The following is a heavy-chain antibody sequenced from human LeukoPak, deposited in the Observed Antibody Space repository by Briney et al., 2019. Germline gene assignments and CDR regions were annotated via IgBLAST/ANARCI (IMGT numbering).Heavy chain of an antibody. V-gene: IGHV1-69*02. CDR2: IIPILGIA. CDR3: ASDTRYYDFWSGYYITGEPNWFDP. CDR1: GGTFSSYT. Sequence: ASVKVSCKASGGTFSSYTISWVRLAPGQGLEWMGRIIPILGIANYAQKFQGRVTITADKSTSTAYMELSSLRSEDTAVYYCASDTRYYDFWSGYYITGEPNWFDPWGQGTLVTVSS. J-gene: IGHJ5*02. D-gene: IGHD3-3*01.